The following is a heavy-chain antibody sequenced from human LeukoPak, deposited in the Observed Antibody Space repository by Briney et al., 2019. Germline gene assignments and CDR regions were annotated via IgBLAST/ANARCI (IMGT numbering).Heavy chain of an antibody. V-gene: IGHV3-23*01. CDR2: ISGGGGST. J-gene: IGHJ4*02. Sequence: RGSLRLSCAASGFTFSSYWMNWVRQAPGKGLEWVSTISGGGGSTYYADSVKGRFTISRDNSKNTLYLQVNSLRAEDTAVYYCAKGGKWDVTPFDYWGQGTLVTVSS. CDR1: GFTFSSYW. CDR3: AKGGKWDVTPFDY. D-gene: IGHD1-26*01.